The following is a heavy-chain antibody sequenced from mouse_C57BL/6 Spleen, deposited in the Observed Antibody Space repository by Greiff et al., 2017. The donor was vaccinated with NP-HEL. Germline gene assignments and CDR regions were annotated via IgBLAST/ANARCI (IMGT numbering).Heavy chain of an antibody. Sequence: QVQLQQPGAELVKPGASVKLSCKASGYTFTSYWMQWVKQRPGQGLEWIGEIAPSDSYTNYNQKFKGKATLTVDTSSSTAYMQLSSLTSEDSAVYYCARSGLLHGAMDYWGQGTSVTVSS. J-gene: IGHJ4*01. D-gene: IGHD2-3*01. CDR3: ARSGLLHGAMDY. CDR2: IAPSDSYT. CDR1: GYTFTSYW. V-gene: IGHV1-50*01.